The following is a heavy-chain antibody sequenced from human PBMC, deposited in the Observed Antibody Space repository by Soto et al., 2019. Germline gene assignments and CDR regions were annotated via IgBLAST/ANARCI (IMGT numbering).Heavy chain of an antibody. V-gene: IGHV3-23*01. D-gene: IGHD3-10*01. Sequence: GGSLRLSCAASGFTFSSYAMSWVRQSPGKGLEWVSAISGSGGSTYYADSVKGRFTISRDNSKNTLYLQMNSLRAEDTAVYYCAKAGVITMVRGVIYFDYWGQGTLVTVSS. CDR2: ISGSGGST. CDR3: AKAGVITMVRGVIYFDY. J-gene: IGHJ4*02. CDR1: GFTFSSYA.